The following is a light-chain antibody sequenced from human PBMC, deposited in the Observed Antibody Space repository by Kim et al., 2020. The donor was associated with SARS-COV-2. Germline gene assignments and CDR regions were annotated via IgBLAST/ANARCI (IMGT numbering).Light chain of an antibody. Sequence: GQTVRITCQGDSLRSYYASWYQQKPGQAPVLVFYGKNNRPSGIPDRFSGSSSGNTASLTITGTQAEDEADYYCNSRDSSGSHLNWLFGGGTQLTVL. CDR2: GKN. J-gene: IGLJ3*02. CDR3: NSRDSSGSHLNWL. CDR1: SLRSYY. V-gene: IGLV3-19*01.